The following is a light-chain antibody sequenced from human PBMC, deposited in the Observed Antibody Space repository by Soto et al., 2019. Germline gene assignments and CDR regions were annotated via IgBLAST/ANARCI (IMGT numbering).Light chain of an antibody. CDR1: QSISNS. Sequence: DIQVTQSPSTLSASVGDRVTITCRASQSISNSLAWYHQKPGTAPKLLIYDASSLERGVPSRFSGSASGTEFTLTISSLQPDDFATYYCQQYGGFSRTFGQGTKV. V-gene: IGKV1-5*01. CDR3: QQYGGFSRT. CDR2: DAS. J-gene: IGKJ1*01.